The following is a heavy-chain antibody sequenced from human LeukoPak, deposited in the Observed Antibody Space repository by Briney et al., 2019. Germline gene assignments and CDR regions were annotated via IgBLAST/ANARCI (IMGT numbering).Heavy chain of an antibody. J-gene: IGHJ4*02. D-gene: IGHD5-12*01. CDR1: GGSISSYY. Sequence: SETLSLTCTVSGGSISSYYWGWIRQPPGKGLEWIGSIYYSGSTYYNPSLKSRVTISVDTSKNQFSLKLSSVTAADTAVYYCARVYSGYEMIDYWGRGTLVTVSS. V-gene: IGHV4-39*01. CDR2: IYYSGST. CDR3: ARVYSGYEMIDY.